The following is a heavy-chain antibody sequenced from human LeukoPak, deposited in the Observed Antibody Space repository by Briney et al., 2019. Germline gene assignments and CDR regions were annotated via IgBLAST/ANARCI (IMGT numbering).Heavy chain of an antibody. CDR1: GYTFTGYY. J-gene: IGHJ4*02. CDR2: INPNSGGT. Sequence: ASVKVSCKASGYTFTGYYMHWVRQAPGQGLEWMGWINPNSGGTNYAQKFQGRVTMTRDTSISTVYMELSSLRSEDTAVYYCARLTGTTQTFDYWGQGTLVTVSS. V-gene: IGHV1-2*02. CDR3: ARLTGTTQTFDY. D-gene: IGHD1-7*01.